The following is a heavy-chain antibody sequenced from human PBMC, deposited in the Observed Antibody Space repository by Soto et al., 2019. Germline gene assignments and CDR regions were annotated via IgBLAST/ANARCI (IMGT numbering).Heavy chain of an antibody. J-gene: IGHJ5*02. CDR3: ARLGSWLDWFDP. Sequence: SETLSLTCTVAGGSISSYYWSWIRQPPGKGLEWIGYIYYSGSTNYNPSLKSRVTISVDTSKNQFSLKLSSVTAADTAVYYCARLGSWLDWFDPWGQGTLVTVS. D-gene: IGHD3-16*01. V-gene: IGHV4-59*01. CDR2: IYYSGST. CDR1: GGSISSYY.